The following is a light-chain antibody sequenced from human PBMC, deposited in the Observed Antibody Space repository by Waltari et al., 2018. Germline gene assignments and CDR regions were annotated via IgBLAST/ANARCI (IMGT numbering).Light chain of an antibody. V-gene: IGKV3-15*01. CDR1: QNIGSN. CDR3: QQYKNWPPLT. Sequence: EIVMTQSPATLSVSPGERATLSCRASQNIGSNLAGYQPKPCQAPRLLIYDTSTRATGIPARFSGSGSGTEFTLTISSLQSEDFAVYYCQQYKNWPPLTFGGGTKVEIK. J-gene: IGKJ4*01. CDR2: DTS.